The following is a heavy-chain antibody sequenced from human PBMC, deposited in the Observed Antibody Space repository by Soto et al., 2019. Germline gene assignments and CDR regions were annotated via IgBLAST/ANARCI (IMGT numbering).Heavy chain of an antibody. D-gene: IGHD2-2*01. CDR2: IYSGGST. J-gene: IGHJ6*02. CDR3: ARLSLLAVNGTDV. V-gene: IGHV3-53*01. Sequence: GSLRLSFATSWFTCSSNYMSWVRQAPGKGLEWVSVIYSGGSTYYADSVKGRFTISRDNSKNTLYLQMNSLRAEDTAVYYCARLSLLAVNGTDVWGQGTTVTVSS. CDR1: WFTCSSNY.